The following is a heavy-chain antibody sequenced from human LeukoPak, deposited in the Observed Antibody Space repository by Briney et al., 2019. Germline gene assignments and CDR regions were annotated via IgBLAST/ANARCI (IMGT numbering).Heavy chain of an antibody. CDR3: AKRGYSYGYWFDP. J-gene: IGHJ5*02. CDR1: GFTFSSYG. V-gene: IGHV3-30*02. CDR2: IRYDGSNK. Sequence: GGSLRLSCAASGFTFSSYGMHWVRQAPGKGLEWVAFIRYDGSNKYYADSVKGRFTISRDNPKNTLYLHVNSLRAEDTAVYYCAKRGYSYGYWFDPWGQGTLVTVSS. D-gene: IGHD5-18*01.